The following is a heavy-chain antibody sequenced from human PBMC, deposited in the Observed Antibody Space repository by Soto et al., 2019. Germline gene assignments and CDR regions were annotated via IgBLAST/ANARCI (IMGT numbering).Heavy chain of an antibody. V-gene: IGHV3-7*01. J-gene: IGHJ4*02. CDR2: IKQDGGEK. CDR1: GFSFSTYW. CDR3: ARDKITGSSLFDS. Sequence: GGSLRLSCVASGFSFSTYWMSWVRQAPGKGPEWVTNIKQDGGEKYYVDSVKGRFTISRDNAKNSLYLQMNSLRAEDTAVYYCARDKITGSSLFDSWGQGTLVTVSS. D-gene: IGHD1-20*01.